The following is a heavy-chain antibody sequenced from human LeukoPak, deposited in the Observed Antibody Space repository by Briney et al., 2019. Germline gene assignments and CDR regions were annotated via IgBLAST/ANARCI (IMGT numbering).Heavy chain of an antibody. CDR1: GFTFSDYY. CDR2: ISGSGSTI. D-gene: IGHD6-6*01. J-gene: IGHJ4*02. CDR3: ARIGYSSSSADY. V-gene: IGHV3-11*04. Sequence: GGSLRLSCAASGFTFSDYYMSWIRQAPGKGLEWISHISGSGSTIYYADSVKGRFTISRDNAKNSLYLQMNSLRAEDTAVYYCARIGYSSSSADYWGQGTLVTVSS.